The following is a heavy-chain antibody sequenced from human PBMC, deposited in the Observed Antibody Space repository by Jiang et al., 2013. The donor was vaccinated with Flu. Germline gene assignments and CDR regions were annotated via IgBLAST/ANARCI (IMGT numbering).Heavy chain of an antibody. CDR1: GYMFNNYW. CDR2: IYPGDSDV. CDR3: ARRLNSYYAMDV. Sequence: GAEVKKPGESLKISCQGSGYMFNNYWLAWVRRMSGKGLECMGIIYPGDSDVRYSPSFQGQVTISADKSINTAYLQWTSLKASDTALYYCARRLNSYYAMDVWGQGTTVTVSS. J-gene: IGHJ6*02. V-gene: IGHV5-51*01.